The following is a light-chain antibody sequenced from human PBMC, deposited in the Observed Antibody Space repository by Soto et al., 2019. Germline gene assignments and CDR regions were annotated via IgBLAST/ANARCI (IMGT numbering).Light chain of an antibody. V-gene: IGLV1-36*01. Sequence: QSVLTQPPSVSDAPRQTVVISCSGSTSNIGNNGVSWYQQLPGKAPKVVIYYNDLLPSGVSDRFSGSKSGTSASLAISGLQSDDEADYYCAAWDDSLNCVVFGGGTKVTVL. J-gene: IGLJ2*01. CDR3: AAWDDSLNCVV. CDR1: TSNIGNNG. CDR2: YND.